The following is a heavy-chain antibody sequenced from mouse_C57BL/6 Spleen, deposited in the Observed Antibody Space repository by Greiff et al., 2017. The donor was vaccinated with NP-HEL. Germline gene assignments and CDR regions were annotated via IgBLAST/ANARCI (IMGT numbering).Heavy chain of an antibody. CDR1: GYTFTSYW. CDR3: AREEVITTASYCDY. V-gene: IGHV1-64*01. CDR2: IHPNSGST. D-gene: IGHD1-1*01. Sequence: VQLQQPGAELVKPGASVKLSCKASGYTFTSYWMHWVKQRPGQGLEWIGMIHPNSGSTNYNEQFKSKATLTVDKSSSTAYMQLSSLTSEDSAVYYCAREEVITTASYCDYWGQGTTLTVSS. J-gene: IGHJ2*01.